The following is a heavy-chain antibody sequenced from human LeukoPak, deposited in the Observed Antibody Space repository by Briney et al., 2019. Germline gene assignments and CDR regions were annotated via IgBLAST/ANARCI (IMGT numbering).Heavy chain of an antibody. J-gene: IGHJ6*02. Sequence: ASVKVSCKASGYTFTSYGISWVRQAPGQGLEWMGWISAYNGNTNYAQKLQGRVTMTTDTSTSTAYMELRSLRSDDTAVYYCASGIAAAGTNYYYGMDVWGQGTTVTASS. CDR1: GYTFTSYG. D-gene: IGHD6-13*01. CDR3: ASGIAAAGTNYYYGMDV. V-gene: IGHV1-18*01. CDR2: ISAYNGNT.